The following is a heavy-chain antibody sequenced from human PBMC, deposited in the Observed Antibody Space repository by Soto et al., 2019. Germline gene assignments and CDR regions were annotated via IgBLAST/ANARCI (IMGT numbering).Heavy chain of an antibody. CDR1: GGSISSYY. CDR3: ASRCIAAAGCPNFDY. CDR2: IYYSGST. J-gene: IGHJ4*02. Sequence: QVQLQESGPGLVKPSETLSLTCTVSGGSISSYYWSWIRQPPGKGLEWIGYIYYSGSTNYNPSLMSRVTISVDTSKNQFSLELSSVTAADTAVYYRASRCIAAAGCPNFDYWGQGTLVTVSS. D-gene: IGHD6-13*01. V-gene: IGHV4-59*01.